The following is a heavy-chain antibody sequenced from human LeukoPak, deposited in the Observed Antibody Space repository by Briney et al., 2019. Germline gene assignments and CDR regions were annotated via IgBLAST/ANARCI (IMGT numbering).Heavy chain of an antibody. CDR2: IYPGDSDT. D-gene: IGHD6-19*01. J-gene: IGHJ5*02. CDR1: GYSFTSYW. CDR3: ARSTVSSGWYNWFDP. Sequence: GESLKISCKGSGYSFTSYWIGWVGQMPGKGLEWMGIIYPGDSDTRYSPSFQGQVTISAGKSISTAYLQWSSLKASDTAMYYCARSTVSSGWYNWFDPWGQGTLVTVSS. V-gene: IGHV5-51*01.